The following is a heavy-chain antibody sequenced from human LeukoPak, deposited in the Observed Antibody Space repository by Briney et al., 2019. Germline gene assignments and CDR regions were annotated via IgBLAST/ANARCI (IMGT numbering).Heavy chain of an antibody. J-gene: IGHJ5*02. CDR1: GFTFSTYN. D-gene: IGHD6-19*01. CDR2: INADSSTI. V-gene: IGHV3-48*01. CDR3: ARDPGWEQWQNWFDP. Sequence: GGSLRLSCAASGFTFSTYNMNWVRQAPGKGLEWISYINADSSTIQYADSVRGRFTTSRDNAKNSLYLQMNSLRAEDTAVYYCARDPGWEQWQNWFDPWGQGTLVTVSS.